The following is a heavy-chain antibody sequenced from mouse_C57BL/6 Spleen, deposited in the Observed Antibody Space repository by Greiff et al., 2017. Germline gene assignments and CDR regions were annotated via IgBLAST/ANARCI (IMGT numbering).Heavy chain of an antibody. Sequence: QVQLQQPGPELVKPGASVKLSCKASGYTFTSYWMHWVKQRPGQGLEWIGNINPSNGGTNYNEKFKSKATLTVDKSSSTAYMQLSSLTSEDSAVYYCSRQTTVVEGDFDYWGQGTTLTVSS. D-gene: IGHD1-1*01. CDR2: INPSNGGT. V-gene: IGHV1-53*01. J-gene: IGHJ2*01. CDR1: GYTFTSYW. CDR3: SRQTTVVEGDFDY.